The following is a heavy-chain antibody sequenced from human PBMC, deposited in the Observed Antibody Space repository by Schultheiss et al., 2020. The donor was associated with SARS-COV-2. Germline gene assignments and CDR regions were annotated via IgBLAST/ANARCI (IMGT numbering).Heavy chain of an antibody. CDR3: ARDQVIFGVDTMDY. CDR2: INPSSGSA. CDR1: GGTFSSYA. V-gene: IGHV1-46*01. D-gene: IGHD3-3*01. J-gene: IGHJ4*02. Sequence: ASVKVSCKASGGTFSSYAISWVRQAPGQGLEWMAIINPSSGSATYAQKFQGRVTVTRDTSTSTVYMELSSLISEDTAVYYCARDQVIFGVDTMDYWGQGTLVTVSS.